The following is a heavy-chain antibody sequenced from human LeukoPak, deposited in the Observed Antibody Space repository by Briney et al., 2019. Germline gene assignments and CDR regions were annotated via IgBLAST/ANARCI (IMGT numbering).Heavy chain of an antibody. CDR3: ARAPVLRFLDWLPDYSYYYYMDV. V-gene: IGHV7-4-1*02. Sequence: GASVKVSCKASGDTFTSYARNWVRQAPGQGLEGMGWINTNTGNPTYAQGFTGRFFFSLDTSVSTAYLQISSLKAEDTAVYYCARAPVLRFLDWLPDYSYYYYMDVWGKGTTVPVSS. D-gene: IGHD3-3*01. CDR2: INTNTGNP. J-gene: IGHJ6*03. CDR1: GDTFTSYA.